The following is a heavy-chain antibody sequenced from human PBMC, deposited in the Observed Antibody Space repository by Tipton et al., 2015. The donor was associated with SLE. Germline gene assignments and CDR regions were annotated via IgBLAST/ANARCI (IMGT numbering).Heavy chain of an antibody. V-gene: IGHV4-30-2*01. Sequence: TLSLTCAVSGGSISSGGYSWSWIRQPPGKGLEWIGYIYHSGSTYFNPSLKSRVTISVDRSKNQFSLKLSSLTAADTAVYYCARKKGAIAAFDYWGQVTLVTVSS. J-gene: IGHJ4*02. CDR2: IYHSGST. D-gene: IGHD1-26*01. CDR1: GGSISSGGYS. CDR3: ARKKGAIAAFDY.